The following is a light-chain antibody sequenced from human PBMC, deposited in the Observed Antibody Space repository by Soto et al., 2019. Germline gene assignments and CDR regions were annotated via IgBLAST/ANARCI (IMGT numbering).Light chain of an antibody. CDR1: QSISGRY. V-gene: IGKV3-15*01. CDR2: GAS. J-gene: IGKJ1*01. Sequence: EIVLTQSPGTLSLSAGERGTLYCRASQSISGRYLAWYQQKPGQAPRXXXYGASTRATGIPARFSVSGSGRQFTLTISRLQSEDFAVYYCHQYDDWPPAFGQGTKVDIK. CDR3: HQYDDWPPA.